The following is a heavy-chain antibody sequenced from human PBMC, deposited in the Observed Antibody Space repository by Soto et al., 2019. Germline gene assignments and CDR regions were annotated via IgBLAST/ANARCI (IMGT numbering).Heavy chain of an antibody. V-gene: IGHV3-9*01. Sequence: EVQLVESGGGLVQPGRSLRLSCAASGFTFDDYAMHWVRQAPGNGLEWVSGISWNRGSRCYADAVKGRFTISRDNAKHSLYLQMNSLRAEDTALYYCANDSDYCDYEEYNYMDVWGKGTPVTVSS. CDR2: ISWNRGSR. D-gene: IGHD4-17*01. J-gene: IGHJ6*03. CDR1: GFTFDDYA. CDR3: ANDSDYCDYEEYNYMDV.